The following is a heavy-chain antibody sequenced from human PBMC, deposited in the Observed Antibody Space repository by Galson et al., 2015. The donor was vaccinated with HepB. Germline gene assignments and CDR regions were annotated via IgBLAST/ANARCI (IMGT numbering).Heavy chain of an antibody. CDR3: ARDHCFTTSCPGPIDY. J-gene: IGHJ4*02. CDR2: INPNSGGT. CDR1: GYTFTGYY. Sequence: QSGAEVKKPGTSVKVSCKASGYTFTGYYMHWVRQAPGQGLEWMGWINPNSGGTNYAQKFQGRVTMTRDTSISTAYMELSGLTSDDTALYYCARDHCFTTSCPGPIDYWGQGTLVTVSS. V-gene: IGHV1-2*02. D-gene: IGHD2-2*01.